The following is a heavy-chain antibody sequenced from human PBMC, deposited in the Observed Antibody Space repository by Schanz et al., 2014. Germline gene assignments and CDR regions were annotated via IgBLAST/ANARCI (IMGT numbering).Heavy chain of an antibody. V-gene: IGHV3-23*01. J-gene: IGHJ4*02. CDR2: MIGSGSSV. CDR3: AKDGRLPYYGTGSDFDY. Sequence: EVQLLESGGALVQPGGSLRLSCAASGFIVSSTYMTWVRQAPGKGLEWVSRMIGSGSSVFYADSVKGRFTISRDNLKNTVYLQMNSLRAGDTAVYYCAKDGRLPYYGTGSDFDYWGQGTLVDVSS. D-gene: IGHD3-22*01. CDR1: GFIVSSTY.